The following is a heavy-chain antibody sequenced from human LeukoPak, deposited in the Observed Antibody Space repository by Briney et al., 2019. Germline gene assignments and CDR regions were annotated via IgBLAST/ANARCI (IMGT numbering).Heavy chain of an antibody. V-gene: IGHV4-39*07. J-gene: IGHJ4*02. D-gene: IGHD6-13*01. CDR1: GGSISSGSYY. CDR3: ARGGDSSSWQR. CDR2: IYHSGST. Sequence: SETLSLTCTVSGGSISSGSYYWGWIRQPPGKGLEWIGEIYHSGSTNYNPSLKSRVTISVDKSKNQFSLKLSSVTAADTAVYYCARGGDSSSWQRWGQGTLVTVSS.